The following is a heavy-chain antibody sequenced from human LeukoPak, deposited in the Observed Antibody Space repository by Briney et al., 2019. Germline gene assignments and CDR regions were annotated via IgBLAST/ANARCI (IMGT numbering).Heavy chain of an antibody. Sequence: PSETLSLTCAASGGSISTRRGYWAWIRQPPGKGLEWIGSNHYGGSTYYNPSLKSRITISVDSSKNQFSLKLSSVTAADTAVYYCARHDGSGNLLDWGQGTMVTVSS. V-gene: IGHV4-39*01. J-gene: IGHJ3*01. CDR2: NHYGGST. D-gene: IGHD3-10*01. CDR3: ARHDGSGNLLD. CDR1: GGSISTRRGY.